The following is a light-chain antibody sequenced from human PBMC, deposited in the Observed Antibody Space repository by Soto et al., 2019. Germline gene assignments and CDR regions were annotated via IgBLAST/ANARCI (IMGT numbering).Light chain of an antibody. Sequence: DIVMTQSPDSLAVSLGEGATINCKSSQSVLYSSNNKNYLAWYQQKPGQPPKLLIYWASTRESGVPDRFSGSGSGTDFTLTIISLQAEDVAVYYCQQYLGTPQTFGQGTKLEIK. J-gene: IGKJ2*01. CDR2: WAS. V-gene: IGKV4-1*01. CDR3: QQYLGTPQT. CDR1: QSVLYSSNNKNY.